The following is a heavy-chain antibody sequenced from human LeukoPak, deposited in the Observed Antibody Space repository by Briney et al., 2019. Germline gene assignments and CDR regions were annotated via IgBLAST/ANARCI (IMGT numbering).Heavy chain of an antibody. D-gene: IGHD5-18*01. Sequence: PGGSLRLSCAASGFTVSSNYMNWVRQAPGKGLEWVSSISSSSSYIYYADSVKGRFTISRDNAKNSLYLQMNSLRAEDTAVYYCARVGDTAMADYYYMDVWGKGTTVTVSS. CDR1: GFTVSSNY. CDR2: ISSSSSYI. J-gene: IGHJ6*03. CDR3: ARVGDTAMADYYYMDV. V-gene: IGHV3-21*01.